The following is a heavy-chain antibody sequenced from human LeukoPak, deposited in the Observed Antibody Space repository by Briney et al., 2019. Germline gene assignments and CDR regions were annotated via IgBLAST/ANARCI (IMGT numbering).Heavy chain of an antibody. Sequence: GGSLRLSCAASGFTFSSHAMNWVRQAPGKGLEWVSGISGSGGSTDYADSVKGRFTISRDNSKNTLYLQMSSLRAEDTAVYYCAKRLRDIVGARNAFDIWGQGTMVSVSS. D-gene: IGHD1-26*01. CDR2: ISGSGGST. CDR1: GFTFSSHA. CDR3: AKRLRDIVGARNAFDI. J-gene: IGHJ3*02. V-gene: IGHV3-23*01.